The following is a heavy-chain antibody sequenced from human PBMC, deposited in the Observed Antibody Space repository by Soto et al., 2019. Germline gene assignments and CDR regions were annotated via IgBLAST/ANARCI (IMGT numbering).Heavy chain of an antibody. Sequence: VQLVESGGGVVQPGRSLRLSCAASGFTFSDYAMHWVRQAPGKGLEWVAVVSHDGRNTHYADSVKGRFTISRDSSKNTVSLQMNSLRAEDTAVYYCAKDRRPNYYYGMDVWGQGTTVTVSS. CDR2: VSHDGRNT. J-gene: IGHJ6*02. V-gene: IGHV3-30*18. CDR1: GFTFSDYA. CDR3: AKDRRPNYYYGMDV. D-gene: IGHD6-25*01.